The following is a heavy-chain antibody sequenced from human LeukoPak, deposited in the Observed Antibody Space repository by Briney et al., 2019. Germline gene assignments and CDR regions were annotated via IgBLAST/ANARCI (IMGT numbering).Heavy chain of an antibody. V-gene: IGHV6-1*01. Sequence: LSQTLSLTCAISGDSVSSEDAAWNWIRQSPSRGLEWLGRTYYRSKWGSDYAVSVKSRVTVNPDPSKNQFSLQLNSVTPEDTAVYLCARASNRAFDAWGQGTVVIVSS. CDR3: ARASNRAFDA. D-gene: IGHD1-14*01. J-gene: IGHJ3*01. CDR2: TYYRSKWGS. CDR1: GDSVSSEDAA.